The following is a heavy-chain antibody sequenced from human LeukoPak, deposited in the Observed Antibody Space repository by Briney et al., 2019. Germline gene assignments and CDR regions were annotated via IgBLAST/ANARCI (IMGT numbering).Heavy chain of an antibody. J-gene: IGHJ4*02. CDR1: GFTVSSNY. CDR3: ARGDTYGDYVDY. Sequence: GGSLRLSCVASGFTVSSNYMTWVRQAPGKGLEWVAVIYSNGNTYYADSVKRRFTVSRDNSKNTLYLQMNSLGADDPAVYYCARGDTYGDYVDYWGQGTLVTVSS. CDR2: IYSNGNT. D-gene: IGHD4-17*01. V-gene: IGHV3-53*01.